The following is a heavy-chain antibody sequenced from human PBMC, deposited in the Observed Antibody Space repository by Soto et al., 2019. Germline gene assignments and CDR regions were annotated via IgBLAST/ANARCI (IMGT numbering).Heavy chain of an antibody. J-gene: IGHJ4*02. Sequence: GGSRRLSCEPSGFTFSTYWMSWVRQAPGKWLEWVAKIRTDRSQKYLVDSVKGRFTHSRDNATNSLHLQMNSLRAEDSAVYYCVRDGSSGWHFDSWGQGTLVTVSS. CDR3: VRDGSSGWHFDS. CDR2: IRTDRSQK. V-gene: IGHV3-7*01. D-gene: IGHD6-19*01. CDR1: GFTFSTYW.